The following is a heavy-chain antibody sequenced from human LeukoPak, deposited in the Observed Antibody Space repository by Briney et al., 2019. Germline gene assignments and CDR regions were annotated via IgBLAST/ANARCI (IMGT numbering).Heavy chain of an antibody. D-gene: IGHD2-8*01. J-gene: IGHJ6*03. CDR2: INPSGGST. CDR1: GYTFTSYY. Sequence: ASVKVSCKASGYTFTSYYMHWVRQAPGQGLEWMGIINPSGGSTSYAQKFQGRVTMTRDTSTSTAYMELSSLRSEDTAVYYCARSGVYAPNYYYYMDVWGKGTTVTVSS. CDR3: ARSGVYAPNYYYYMDV. V-gene: IGHV1-46*01.